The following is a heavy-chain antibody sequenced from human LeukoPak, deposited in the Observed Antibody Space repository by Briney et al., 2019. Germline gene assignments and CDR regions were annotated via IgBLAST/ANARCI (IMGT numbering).Heavy chain of an antibody. CDR1: GGSISSSGYS. D-gene: IGHD3-3*01. CDR3: ARGGFGSGYYLQKYYFDY. J-gene: IGHJ4*02. Sequence: SETLSLTCTVSGGSISSSGYSWTWIRQPPGKGLEWIGYIYHSGSTFYNPSLKSRVTISIDRSKNQFSLKLSSVTAADTAVYYCARGGFGSGYYLQKYYFDYWGQGTLVTVSS. CDR2: IYHSGST. V-gene: IGHV4-30-2*01.